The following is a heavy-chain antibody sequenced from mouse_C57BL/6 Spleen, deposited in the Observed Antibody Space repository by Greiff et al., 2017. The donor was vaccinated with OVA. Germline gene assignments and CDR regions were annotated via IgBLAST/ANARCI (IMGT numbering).Heavy chain of an antibody. Sequence: QVQLQQPGAELVKPGASVKMSCKASGYTFTSYWITWVKQRPGQGLEWIGDIYPGSGSTNYNEKFKSKATLTVDTSSSTAYMQLSSLTSEDSAVYYCTRRGVGYYVDYAMDYWGQGTSVTVSS. CDR1: GYTFTSYW. V-gene: IGHV1-55*01. D-gene: IGHD2-3*01. CDR2: IYPGSGST. J-gene: IGHJ4*01. CDR3: TRRGVGYYVDYAMDY.